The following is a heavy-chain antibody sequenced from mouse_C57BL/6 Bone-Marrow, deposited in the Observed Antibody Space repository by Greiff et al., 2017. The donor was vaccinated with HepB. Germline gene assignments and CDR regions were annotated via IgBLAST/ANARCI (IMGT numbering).Heavy chain of an antibody. CDR2: ISDGGSYT. CDR1: GFTFSSYA. CDR3: AREGTVGGDY. Sequence: EVQRVESGGGLVKPGGSLKLSCAASGFTFSSYAMSWVRQTPEKRLEWVATISDGGSYTYYPDNVKGRFTISRDNAKNNLYLQMSHLKSEDTAMYYCAREGTVGGDYWGQGTTLTVSS. D-gene: IGHD1-1*01. J-gene: IGHJ2*01. V-gene: IGHV5-4*01.